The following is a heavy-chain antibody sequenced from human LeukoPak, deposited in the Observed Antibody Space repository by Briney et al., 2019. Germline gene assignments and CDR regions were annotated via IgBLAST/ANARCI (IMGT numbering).Heavy chain of an antibody. D-gene: IGHD1-7*01. Sequence: NSSETLSLTCAVSGGSISGSNWWSWVRQPPGKGLEWIGEIYHSGSTNYNPSLKSRVTISVDKSKNQFSLKLSSVTAADTAVYYCARDNWNYGSSMDVWGQGTTVTVSS. CDR3: ARDNWNYGSSMDV. J-gene: IGHJ6*02. CDR2: IYHSGST. CDR1: GGSISGSNW. V-gene: IGHV4-4*02.